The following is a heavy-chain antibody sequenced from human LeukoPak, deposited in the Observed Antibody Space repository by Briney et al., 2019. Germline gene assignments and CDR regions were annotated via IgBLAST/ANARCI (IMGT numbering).Heavy chain of an antibody. D-gene: IGHD3-22*01. J-gene: IGHJ4*02. Sequence: GESLEISCKGSGYSFTSYWISWVRQVPGKGLEWMGRIDPSDSYTNYSPSFQGHVTISADKSISTAYLQWSSLKASDTAMYYCALMGRFGYYDSSGYYSYVDYWGQGTLVTVAS. CDR3: ALMGRFGYYDSSGYYSYVDY. CDR1: GYSFTSYW. CDR2: IDPSDSYT. V-gene: IGHV5-10-1*01.